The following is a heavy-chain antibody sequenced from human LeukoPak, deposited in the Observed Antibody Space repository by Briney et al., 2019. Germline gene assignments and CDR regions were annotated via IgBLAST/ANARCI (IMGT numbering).Heavy chain of an antibody. CDR3: ARDSSSWHGGSDDYYGMDV. Sequence: GGSLRLSCAASGFTFSDYYMSWIRQAPGKGLEWVSYISSSGSTIYYADSVKGRFTISRDNAKNSLYLQMNSLRAEDTAVYYCARDSSSWHGGSDDYYGMDVWGQGTTVTVSS. V-gene: IGHV3-11*01. J-gene: IGHJ6*02. D-gene: IGHD6-13*01. CDR2: ISSSGSTI. CDR1: GFTFSDYY.